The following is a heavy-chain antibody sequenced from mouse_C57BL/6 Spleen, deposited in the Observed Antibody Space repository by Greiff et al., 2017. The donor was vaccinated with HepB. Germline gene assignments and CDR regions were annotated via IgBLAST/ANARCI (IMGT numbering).Heavy chain of an antibody. CDR1: GYSITSGYY. CDR2: ISYDGSN. CDR3: ARDTGTSNYFDY. D-gene: IGHD4-1*01. J-gene: IGHJ2*01. Sequence: ESGPGLVKPSQSLSLTCSVTGYSITSGYYWNWIRQFPGNKLEWMGYISYDGSNNYNPSLKNRISITLDTSKNQFFLKLNSVTTEDTATYYCARDTGTSNYFDYWGQGTTLTVSS. V-gene: IGHV3-6*01.